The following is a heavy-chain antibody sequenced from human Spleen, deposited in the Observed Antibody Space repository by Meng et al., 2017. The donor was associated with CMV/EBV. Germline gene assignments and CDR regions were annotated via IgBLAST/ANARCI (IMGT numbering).Heavy chain of an antibody. D-gene: IGHD3-22*01. V-gene: IGHV4-39*07. CDR3: AKGVTFYYDRAYCDS. J-gene: IGHJ4*02. CDR1: GGSISSSSYY. CDR2: IYYSGST. Sequence: SETLSLTCTVSGGSISSSSYYWGWIRQPPGKGLEWIGSIYYSGSTNYNPSLKSRVTISVDTSKNQFSLKLSSVTAADTAVYYCAKGVTFYYDRAYCDSWGQGALVTVSS.